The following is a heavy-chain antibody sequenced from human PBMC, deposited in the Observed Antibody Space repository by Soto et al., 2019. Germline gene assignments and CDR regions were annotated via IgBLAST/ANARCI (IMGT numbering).Heavy chain of an antibody. CDR2: ISGSGGST. J-gene: IGHJ4*02. D-gene: IGHD6-19*01. V-gene: IGHV3-23*04. CDR1: GFTFSSYA. CDR3: AKREAVAGTWFDY. Sequence: VQLVDSGGDVVQPGRSLRLSCAASGFTFSSYAMSWVRQAPGKGLEWVSAISGSGGSTYYADSVKGRFTISRDNSKNTLYLQMNSLRAEDTAVYYCAKREAVAGTWFDYWGQGTLVTVSS.